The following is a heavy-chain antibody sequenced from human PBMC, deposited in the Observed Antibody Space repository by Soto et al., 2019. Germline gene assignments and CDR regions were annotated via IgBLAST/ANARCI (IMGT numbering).Heavy chain of an antibody. J-gene: IGHJ4*02. CDR1: GFTFSSYA. Sequence: QVQLVESGGGVVQPGRSLRLSCAASGFTFSSYAMHWVRQAPGKGLEWVAVISYDGSNKYYEDSVKGRFAISTDNSKNTLYLQMNSLRAEDTAVYYCARVPTSSGRAHFDYWGQGTLVTVSS. V-gene: IGHV3-30*09. D-gene: IGHD2-15*01. CDR3: ARVPTSSGRAHFDY. CDR2: ISYDGSNK.